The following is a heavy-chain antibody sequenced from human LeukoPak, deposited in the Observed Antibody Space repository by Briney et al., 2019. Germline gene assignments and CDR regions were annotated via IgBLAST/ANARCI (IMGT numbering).Heavy chain of an antibody. CDR1: GFTFDDYS. D-gene: IGHD3-3*01. CDR2: ISWDGGST. Sequence: GGSLRLSCAPSGFTFDDYSMHWVRQAPGKGLEWVSLISWDGGSTYCADSVKGRLTISRDNSKNSLYLQMNSLRAEDTGLYYCAKDAASYYDFQNYYMDVWGKGTTVTVSS. J-gene: IGHJ6*03. CDR3: AKDAASYYDFQNYYMDV. V-gene: IGHV3-43D*03.